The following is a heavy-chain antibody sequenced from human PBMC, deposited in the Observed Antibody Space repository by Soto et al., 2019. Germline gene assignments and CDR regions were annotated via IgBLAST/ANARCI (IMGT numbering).Heavy chain of an antibody. D-gene: IGHD1-26*01. CDR1: GYTFTNYY. J-gene: IGHJ6*02. CDR3: ARGDGRGSSGFYYYYGMDV. V-gene: IGHV1-46*01. CDR2: INPSGGIT. Sequence: QVQLVQSGAEVKKPGASVKLSCKASGYTFTNYYMHWVRQAPRQGLEWMGIINPSGGITSYAQKSQGRVTMTSDTSTSTVYMELSNLRSEDTAVYYCARGDGRGSSGFYYYYGMDVWGHGTTVTVSS.